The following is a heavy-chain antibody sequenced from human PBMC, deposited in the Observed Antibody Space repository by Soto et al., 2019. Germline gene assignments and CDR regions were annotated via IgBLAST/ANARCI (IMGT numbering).Heavy chain of an antibody. D-gene: IGHD6-13*01. J-gene: IGHJ2*01. CDR1: GASISSFN. V-gene: IGHV4-4*07. CDR2: LNIAGTI. Sequence: SETLSLTCSVSGASISSFNWNWVRQPAGKGPEWVGRLNIAGTINYNPSLKSRITMSMDTSKNQISLHLRSVTAADTAIYYCARDRGEYTSSWFWYFSHWGHGTLVTVS. CDR3: ARDRGEYTSSWFWYFSH.